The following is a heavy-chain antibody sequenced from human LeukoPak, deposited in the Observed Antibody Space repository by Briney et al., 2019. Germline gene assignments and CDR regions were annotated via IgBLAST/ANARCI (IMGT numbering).Heavy chain of an antibody. CDR1: GDSIRSYY. D-gene: IGHD3-3*02. V-gene: IGHV4-59*08. CDR2: IYYSGTT. Sequence: SETLSLTCTFSGDSIRSYYWSWIRQPPGKGLEWLGYIYYSGTTNYNPSLKSRLTMSLDTSNKHLSLRLTSVSAADTAVYYCARHLRSFPDYWGQGTLVTVSS. J-gene: IGHJ4*02. CDR3: ARHLRSFPDY.